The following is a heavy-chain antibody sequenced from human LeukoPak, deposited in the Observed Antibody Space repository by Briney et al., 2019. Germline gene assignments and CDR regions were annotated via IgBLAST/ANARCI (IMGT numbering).Heavy chain of an antibody. CDR3: ARVGATVYYYMDV. V-gene: IGHV3-7*01. CDR1: GFTFSSYW. Sequence: PGGSLRLSCAASGFTFSSYWMSWVRQAPGKGRGWVANIKQDGSEKYYVDSVKGRFTISRDNAKNSLYLQMNSLRAEDTAVYYCARVGATVYYYMDVWGKGTTVTVSS. CDR2: IKQDGSEK. D-gene: IGHD1-26*01. J-gene: IGHJ6*03.